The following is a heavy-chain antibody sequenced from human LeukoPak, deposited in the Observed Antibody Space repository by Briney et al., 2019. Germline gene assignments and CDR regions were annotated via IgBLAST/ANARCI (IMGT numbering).Heavy chain of an antibody. CDR3: ASRDYFDY. Sequence: PGGSLRLSCAASGFTFAIYAMHWVRQAPGKGLEWVAVISYDGNNKYYADSVKGRFTISRDNSKNTLYLQMNSLRAEDTAVYYCASRDYFDYWGQGTLVTVSS. CDR1: GFTFAIYA. J-gene: IGHJ4*02. CDR2: ISYDGNNK. V-gene: IGHV3-30-3*01.